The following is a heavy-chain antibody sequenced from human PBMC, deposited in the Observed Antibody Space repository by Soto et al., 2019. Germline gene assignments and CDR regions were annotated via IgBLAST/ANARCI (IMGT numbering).Heavy chain of an antibody. CDR1: GGSFSGYY. D-gene: IGHD5-12*01. Sequence: SETLSLTCAVYGGSFSGYYWSWIRQPPGKGLEWIGEINHSGSTNYNPSLKSRVTISVDTSKNQFSLKLSSVTAADTAVYYCARGSGMSVAYYFDYWGQGTLVTVSS. CDR2: INHSGST. CDR3: ARGSGMSVAYYFDY. V-gene: IGHV4-34*01. J-gene: IGHJ4*02.